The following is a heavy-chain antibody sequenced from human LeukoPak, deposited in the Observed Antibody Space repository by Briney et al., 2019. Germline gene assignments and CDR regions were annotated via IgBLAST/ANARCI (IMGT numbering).Heavy chain of an antibody. D-gene: IGHD2-2*01. V-gene: IGHV3-23*01. J-gene: IGHJ4*02. CDR1: GFSFRSYA. CDR2: ISGSGGTT. CDR3: ARAYCTSISCYAADY. Sequence: PGGSLRLSCAASGFSFRSYAMSWVRQAPGMGLEWVSAISGSGGTTDYADSVKGRFTISRDNSKNTLYLQMNSLRAEDTAVYHCARAYCTSISCYAADYWGQGTLVTVSS.